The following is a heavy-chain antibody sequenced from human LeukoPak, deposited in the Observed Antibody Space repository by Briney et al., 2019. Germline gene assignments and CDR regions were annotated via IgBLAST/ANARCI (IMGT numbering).Heavy chain of an antibody. V-gene: IGHV3-30*18. CDR3: AKGMGSYGPLDS. D-gene: IGHD5-18*01. CDR2: ISYDGSNK. Sequence: GGSLRLSCAASGVTFSSYGMHWVRQAPGKGLEWVAVISYDGSNKYYADSVKGRFTISRENSKNTLYLQMNSLRAEDTAVYYCAKGMGSYGPLDSWGQGTLVTVSS. J-gene: IGHJ4*02. CDR1: GVTFSSYG.